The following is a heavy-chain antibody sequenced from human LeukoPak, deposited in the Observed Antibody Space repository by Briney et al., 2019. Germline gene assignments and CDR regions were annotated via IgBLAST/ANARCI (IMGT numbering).Heavy chain of an antibody. J-gene: IGHJ4*02. CDR2: IGWSSGSI. Sequence: GRSTTLSSVASGFIFDEYSMHWVRPAAGKGLEWVSGIGWSSGSIGYADSVKTRFTISRDNAKNSLYLQMNSLRAEDTALYYCAKDIDSNYALDYWGQGTLVTVSS. CDR3: AKDIDSNYALDY. CDR1: GFIFDEYS. V-gene: IGHV3-9*01. D-gene: IGHD4-11*01.